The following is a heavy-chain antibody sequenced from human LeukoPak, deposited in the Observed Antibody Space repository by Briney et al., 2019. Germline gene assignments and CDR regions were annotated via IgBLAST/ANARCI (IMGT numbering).Heavy chain of an antibody. CDR2: IYYSGST. J-gene: IGHJ1*01. CDR3: AGDSSGPLQH. CDR1: GGSFSGYY. Sequence: SETLSLTCAVYGGSFSGYYWSWIRQPPGKGLEWIGYIYYSGSTNYNPSLKSRVTISVDTSKNQFSLKLSSVTAADTAVYYCAGDSSGPLQHWGQGTLVTVSS. V-gene: IGHV4-59*12. D-gene: IGHD3-22*01.